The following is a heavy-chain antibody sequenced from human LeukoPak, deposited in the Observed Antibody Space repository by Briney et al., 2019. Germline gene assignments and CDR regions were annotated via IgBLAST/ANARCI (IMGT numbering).Heavy chain of an antibody. CDR1: GGSINNHKW. Sequence: SGTPSLTCAVTGGSINNHKWWSWMRQSPGKGLEWLGEIFYTGSPNYNPSFKSRIVMSLDKSNNQFSLILTSVTVADTAVYYCARDGNSYYDHWGRGIMVTVTS. V-gene: IGHV4-4*02. D-gene: IGHD4-11*01. J-gene: IGHJ5*02. CDR2: IFYTGSP. CDR3: ARDGNSYYDH.